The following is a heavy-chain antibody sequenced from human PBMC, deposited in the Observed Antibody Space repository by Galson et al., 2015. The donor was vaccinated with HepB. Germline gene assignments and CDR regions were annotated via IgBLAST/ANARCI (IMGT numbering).Heavy chain of an antibody. CDR2: INHSGST. J-gene: IGHJ6*02. V-gene: IGHV4-34*01. CDR1: GGSFSGYY. Sequence: ETLSLTCAVYGGSFSGYYWSWIRQPPGKGLEWIGEINHSGSTNYNPSLKSRVTISVDTSKNQFSLKLSSVTAADTAVYYCARSTVNGMDVWGLGTTVTVSS. CDR3: ARSTVNGMDV. D-gene: IGHD4-17*01.